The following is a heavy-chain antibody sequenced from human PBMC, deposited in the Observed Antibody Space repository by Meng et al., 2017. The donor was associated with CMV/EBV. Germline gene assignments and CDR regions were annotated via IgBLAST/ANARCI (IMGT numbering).Heavy chain of an antibody. V-gene: IGHV1-69*05. Sequence: SVKVSCKASGGTFSSYAISWVRQAPGQGLEWMGGIIPIFGTANYAQKFQGRVTITTDESTSTAYMELSSLRSEDTAVYYCARGGEYYYDSSGKGFDPWGQGTLVTVSS. CDR1: GGTFSSYA. CDR3: ARGGEYYYDSSGKGFDP. D-gene: IGHD3-22*01. CDR2: IIPIFGTA. J-gene: IGHJ5*02.